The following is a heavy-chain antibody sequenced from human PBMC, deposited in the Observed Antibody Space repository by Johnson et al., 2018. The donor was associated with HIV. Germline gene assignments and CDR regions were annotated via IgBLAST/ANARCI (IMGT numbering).Heavy chain of an antibody. CDR3: ARAEGGTTVTGSGAFDI. CDR2: ISSSGSTI. Sequence: QVQVLESGGGLVKPGGSLRLSCAASGFTFSDYYMSWIRQAPGKGLEWVSYISSSGSTIYYADSVKGRFTISRDHAKNSLYLQMNSLRAEDTAVYYGARAEGGTTVTGSGAFDILGQGTMVTVSS. J-gene: IGHJ3*02. V-gene: IGHV3-11*04. CDR1: GFTFSDYY. D-gene: IGHD4-17*01.